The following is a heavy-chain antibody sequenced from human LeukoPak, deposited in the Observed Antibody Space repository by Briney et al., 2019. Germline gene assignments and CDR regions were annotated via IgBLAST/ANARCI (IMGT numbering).Heavy chain of an antibody. D-gene: IGHD4-17*01. CDR2: IKKDGSEK. CDR1: GFTFSSYW. V-gene: IGHV3-7*01. J-gene: IGHJ4*02. CDR3: ARVRDYGDFPFYFDY. Sequence: GGSLRLSCAASGFTFSSYWMSWVRQAPGKGVEGVANIKKDGSEKYYVDSVKGGFTIYRDNAKNSLYLQMNSLRAEDTAVYYCARVRDYGDFPFYFDYWGQGTLVTVSS.